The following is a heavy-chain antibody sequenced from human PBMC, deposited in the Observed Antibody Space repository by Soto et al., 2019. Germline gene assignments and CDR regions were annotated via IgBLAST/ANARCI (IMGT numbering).Heavy chain of an antibody. D-gene: IGHD6-25*01. J-gene: IGHJ6*02. Sequence: QEELVQSGAEVKKPGSSVNVSCKASEGTFSSYSITWVRQAPGQRLEWMGEIIPLLGTANYAQKFQGRVTITRDKSTSTIYMGLSSLRSDDTAVYYCARDPVDLFGYMDVWGQGTTVTVSS. CDR1: EGTFSSYS. CDR3: ARDPVDLFGYMDV. CDR2: IIPLLGTA. V-gene: IGHV1-69*16.